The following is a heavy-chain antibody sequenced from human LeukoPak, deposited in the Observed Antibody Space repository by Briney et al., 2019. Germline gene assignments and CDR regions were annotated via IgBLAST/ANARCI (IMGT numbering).Heavy chain of an antibody. Sequence: SETLSLTCTVSGGSISSYYWSWIRQPPGKGLEWIGYIYYSGSTNYNPSLKSRVTISVDTSKNQFSLKLSSVTAADTAVYYCARIGASGRLDYWGQGTLVTVSS. CDR2: IYYSGST. CDR3: ARIGASGRLDY. CDR1: GGSISSYY. V-gene: IGHV4-59*12. D-gene: IGHD3-10*01. J-gene: IGHJ4*02.